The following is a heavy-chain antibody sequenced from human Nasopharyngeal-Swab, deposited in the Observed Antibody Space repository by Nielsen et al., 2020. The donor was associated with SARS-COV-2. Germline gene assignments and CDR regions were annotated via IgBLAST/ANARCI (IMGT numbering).Heavy chain of an antibody. J-gene: IGHJ1*01. V-gene: IGHV3-30*18. CDR3: AKDPSIVVVTAEYFQH. D-gene: IGHD2-21*02. Sequence: GGSLRLSCAASGFNFSSYGMPWVRQAPGRGLEWVAVISYDGSNKYYADSVKGRFTISRDNSKNTLYLQMNSLRADDTAVYYFAKDPSIVVVTAEYFQHWGQGTLVTVSS. CDR2: ISYDGSNK. CDR1: GFNFSSYG.